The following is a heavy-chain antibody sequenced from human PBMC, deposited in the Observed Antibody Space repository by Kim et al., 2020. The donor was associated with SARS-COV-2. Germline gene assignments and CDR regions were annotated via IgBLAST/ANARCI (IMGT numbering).Heavy chain of an antibody. D-gene: IGHD2-2*01. Sequence: GGSLILSCAASGFTFSSYSMNWVRQAPGKGLEWVSSISSSSSYIYYADSVKGRFTISRDNAKNSLYLQMNSLRAEDTAVYYCASYCSSTSCLKGDNWKGADYWGQGTLVTVSS. CDR3: ASYCSSTSCLKGDNWKGADY. J-gene: IGHJ4*02. CDR1: GFTFSSYS. V-gene: IGHV3-21*01. CDR2: ISSSSSYI.